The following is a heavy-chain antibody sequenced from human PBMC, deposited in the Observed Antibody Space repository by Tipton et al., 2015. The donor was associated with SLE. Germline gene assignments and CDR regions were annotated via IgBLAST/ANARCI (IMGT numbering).Heavy chain of an antibody. CDR1: GGSFSVHY. CDR3: ARHDYDTYYFDF. Sequence: TLSLTCAVYGGSFSVHYWSWSWIRQPPGKGLEWIGEIDHSRSTNYTPSLKSRVTLSVDTSKNHFSLELSSVTAADTAIYYCARHDYDTYYFDFWGHGTLVTVSS. D-gene: IGHD3-16*01. CDR2: IDHSRST. J-gene: IGHJ4*01. V-gene: IGHV4-34*01.